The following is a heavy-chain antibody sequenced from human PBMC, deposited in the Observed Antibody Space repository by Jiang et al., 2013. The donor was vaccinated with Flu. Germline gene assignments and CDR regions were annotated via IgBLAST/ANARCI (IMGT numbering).Heavy chain of an antibody. Sequence: GSGLVKPSETLSLTCTVSSGSISNVYWSWIRQSPGKGWEWIGYMYNSGDIDHNPSLKSRVTMSLDTSKNHFSLRLRSVTAADTAVYYCARHLRLGYCDTTSCSSHDAFDLWGQGTMVTVSS. CDR3: ARHLRLGYCDTTSCSSHDAFDL. CDR2: MYNSGDI. CDR1: SGSISNVY. D-gene: IGHD2-2*01. V-gene: IGHV4-59*08. J-gene: IGHJ3*01.